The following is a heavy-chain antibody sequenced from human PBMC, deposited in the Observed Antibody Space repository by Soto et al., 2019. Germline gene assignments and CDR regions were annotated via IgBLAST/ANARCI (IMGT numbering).Heavy chain of an antibody. Sequence: EVQVSESGGGLVQPGGSLSLSCTTSGFAFTTYAMNWVRQAPGKGLEWVSLISNNVGATFYADSVRGRFTISRDTSTNTLFLEMNSLRAEDTAMYYCVRRSFCGFDTWGQGTMVTVSS. D-gene: IGHD3-16*02. CDR2: ISNNVGAT. CDR1: GFAFTTYA. CDR3: VRRSFCGFDT. V-gene: IGHV3-23*01. J-gene: IGHJ3*02.